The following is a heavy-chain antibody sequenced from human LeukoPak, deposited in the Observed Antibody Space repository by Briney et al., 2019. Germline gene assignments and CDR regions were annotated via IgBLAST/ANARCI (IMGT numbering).Heavy chain of an antibody. CDR2: MNPNSGNT. J-gene: IGHJ4*02. CDR3: ARRGYSYGSLFDY. V-gene: IGHV1-8*01. Sequence: ASVKVSCKASGYTFTSYDINWVRQATGQGLEWMGRMNPNSGNTGYAQKFQGRVTMTGNTSISTAYMELSSLRSEDTAVYYCARRGYSYGSLFDYWGQGTLVTVSS. D-gene: IGHD5-18*01. CDR1: GYTFTSYD.